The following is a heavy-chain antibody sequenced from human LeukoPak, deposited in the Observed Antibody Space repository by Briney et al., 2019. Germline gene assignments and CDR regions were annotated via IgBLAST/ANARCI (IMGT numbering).Heavy chain of an antibody. D-gene: IGHD5-12*01. J-gene: IGHJ4*02. CDR2: IYSTGRS. CDR3: ARDGPRSGYDLGHFDN. V-gene: IGHV4-4*07. Sequence: PSETLSLTCTVSGGSISNYFWSWVRQPAGKGLEWIGRIYSTGRSDYNPSLKSRITMSVDTSKNQFSLKLSSVTAADTAAYYCARDGPRSGYDLGHFDNLGQGTLVTVSS. CDR1: GGSISNYF.